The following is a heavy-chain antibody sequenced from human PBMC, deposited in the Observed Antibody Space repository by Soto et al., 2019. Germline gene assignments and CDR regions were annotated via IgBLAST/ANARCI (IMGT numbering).Heavy chain of an antibody. J-gene: IGHJ4*02. CDR3: ARNDIVVVVAATPERSFDY. CDR2: ISAYNGNT. Sequence: ASVKVSCKASGYTFTSYGISWVRQAPGQGLEWMGWISAYNGNTNYAQKLQGRVTMTTDTSTSTAYMELRSLRSDDTAVYYCARNDIVVVVAATPERSFDYWGQVTLVAVYS. CDR1: GYTFTSYG. V-gene: IGHV1-18*04. D-gene: IGHD2-15*01.